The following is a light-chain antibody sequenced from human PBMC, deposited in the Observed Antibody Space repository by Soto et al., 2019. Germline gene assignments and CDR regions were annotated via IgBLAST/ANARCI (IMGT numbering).Light chain of an antibody. Sequence: AIQMTQSPSSLSASVGDRVTITCRASQGIRNDLSWYQQIPGKASKLLIYSASSLQSGVPSRFSGRGSGTDFKLTTSSLQPEDVATFFCLQDYSYPLTFGQRTLLEIK. CDR3: LQDYSYPLT. CDR1: QGIRND. V-gene: IGKV1-6*01. CDR2: SAS. J-gene: IGKJ5*01.